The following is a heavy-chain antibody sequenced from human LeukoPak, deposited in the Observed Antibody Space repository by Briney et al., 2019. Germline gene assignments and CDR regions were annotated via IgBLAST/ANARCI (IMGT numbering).Heavy chain of an antibody. Sequence: ASVKVSCKAPGYTFTGYYMHWVRQAPGQGHEWMGWINPNRGGTNYAQKLQGRVTMTRDTSISTAYMELSRLRSDDTAVYYCARSPSAGFFDYWGQGTLVTVSS. CDR1: GYTFTGYY. D-gene: IGHD4/OR15-4a*01. CDR3: ARSPSAGFFDY. CDR2: INPNRGGT. J-gene: IGHJ4*02. V-gene: IGHV1-2*02.